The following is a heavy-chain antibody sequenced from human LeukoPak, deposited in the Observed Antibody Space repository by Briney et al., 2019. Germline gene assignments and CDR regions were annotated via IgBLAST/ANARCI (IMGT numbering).Heavy chain of an antibody. V-gene: IGHV3-23*01. J-gene: IGHJ3*02. CDR2: ISGGGDST. D-gene: IGHD3-3*01. CDR1: GFTFSSYA. CDR3: ARDSPTDLRFLEWLLTPFTFDI. Sequence: GGSLRLSCAASGFTFSSYAMSWVRQAPGKGLEWVSVISGGGDSTYYADSVKGRFTISRDNSKNTLYLQMDSLRAEDTAVYYCARDSPTDLRFLEWLLTPFTFDIWGQGTMVTVSS.